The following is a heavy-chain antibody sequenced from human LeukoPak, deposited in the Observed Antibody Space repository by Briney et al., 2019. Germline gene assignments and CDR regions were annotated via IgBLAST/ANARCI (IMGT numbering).Heavy chain of an antibody. CDR1: GFTFSSYG. J-gene: IGHJ4*02. D-gene: IGHD2-21*02. CDR3: AKDGGDSTQDY. CDR2: ISYDGSNK. Sequence: PGRSLRLSCAASGFTFSSYGVHWVRQAPGKGLEWVAVISYDGSNKYYADSVKGRFTISRDNSKNTLYLQMNSLRAEDTAVYYCAKDGGDSTQDYWGQGTLVTVSS. V-gene: IGHV3-30*18.